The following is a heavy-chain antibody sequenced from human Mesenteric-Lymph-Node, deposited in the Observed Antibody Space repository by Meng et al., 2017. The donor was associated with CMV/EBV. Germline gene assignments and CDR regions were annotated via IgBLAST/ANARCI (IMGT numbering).Heavy chain of an antibody. Sequence: SGVTVSSNYMSWVRQAPGKGLEWVSVIYSGGSTYYADSVKGRFTISRDNSKNTLYLQMNSLRAEDTAVYYCARDGGIVGATSYYFDYWGQGTLVTVSS. V-gene: IGHV3-53*01. J-gene: IGHJ4*02. CDR2: IYSGGST. CDR3: ARDGGIVGATSYYFDY. CDR1: GVTVSSNY. D-gene: IGHD1-26*01.